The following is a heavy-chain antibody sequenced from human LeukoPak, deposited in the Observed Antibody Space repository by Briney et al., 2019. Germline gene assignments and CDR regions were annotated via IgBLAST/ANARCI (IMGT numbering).Heavy chain of an antibody. CDR1: GYTFTSYY. CDR2: INPSDSST. V-gene: IGHV1-46*01. D-gene: IGHD6-13*01. CDR3: ARCGVAADDEYYYYMDV. J-gene: IGHJ6*03. Sequence: ASVKVSCKASGYTFTSYYTHWVRQAPGQGLEWLGIINPSDSSTNYAQKFQGRVTMTRDMSTSTVYMELSSLRSEDTAVYYCARCGVAADDEYYYYMDVWGKGTTVTVSS.